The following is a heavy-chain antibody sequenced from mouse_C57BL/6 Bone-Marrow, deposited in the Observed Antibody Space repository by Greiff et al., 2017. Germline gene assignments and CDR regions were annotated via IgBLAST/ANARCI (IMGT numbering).Heavy chain of an antibody. Sequence: EVHLVESGAELVRPGASVKLSCTASGFNIKDDYMHWVKQRPEQGLEWIGWIDPENGDTEYASKFQGKATITADTSSNTAYLQLSSLTSEDTAVYYCTTRGSYGCFDYWGQGTTLTVSS. J-gene: IGHJ2*01. V-gene: IGHV14-4*01. D-gene: IGHD2-2*01. CDR1: GFNIKDDY. CDR3: TTRGSYGCFDY. CDR2: IDPENGDT.